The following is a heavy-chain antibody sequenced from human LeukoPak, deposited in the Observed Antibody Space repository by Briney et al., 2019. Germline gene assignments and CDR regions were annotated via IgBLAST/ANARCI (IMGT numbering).Heavy chain of an antibody. Sequence: PGGSLRLSCAASGFTVSSNYMSWVRQAPGKGLEWVSAISGSGGSTYYADSVKGRFTISRDNSKNTLYLQMNSLRAEDTAVYYCAKDRGIVSFYFDYWGQGTLVTVSS. V-gene: IGHV3-23*01. J-gene: IGHJ4*02. CDR1: GFTVSSNY. CDR3: AKDRGIVSFYFDY. D-gene: IGHD1-26*01. CDR2: ISGSGGST.